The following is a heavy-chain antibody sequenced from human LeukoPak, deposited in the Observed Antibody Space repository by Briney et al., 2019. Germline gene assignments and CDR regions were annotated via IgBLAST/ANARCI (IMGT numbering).Heavy chain of an antibody. CDR1: GFTFSNYD. D-gene: IGHD2-15*01. CDR2: IGAAGDT. J-gene: IGHJ6*02. CDR3: ARGRWSTGMDV. V-gene: IGHV3-13*01. Sequence: PGGSLRLSCAASGFTFSNYDMHWVRQAAGKGLEWVSAIGAAGDTYYPGSVKGRFTISRENAKNSLYLQMNSLRVGDTALYYCARGRWSTGMDVWGQGTTVTVFS.